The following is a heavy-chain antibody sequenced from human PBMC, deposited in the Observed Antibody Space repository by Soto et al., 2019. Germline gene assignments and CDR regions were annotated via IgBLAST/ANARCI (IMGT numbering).Heavy chain of an antibody. Sequence: QVQLVESGGGVVQPGRSLRLSCAASGFTFSSYGMHWVRQAPGKGLEWVAVISYDVSNKYYADSVKGRFTISRENSKNTLYRQMNSLRAEDTAVYYCTKGVVVITSYFQHWGQGTLVAVSS. D-gene: IGHD3-22*01. V-gene: IGHV3-30*18. CDR3: TKGVVVITSYFQH. CDR1: GFTFSSYG. J-gene: IGHJ1*01. CDR2: ISYDVSNK.